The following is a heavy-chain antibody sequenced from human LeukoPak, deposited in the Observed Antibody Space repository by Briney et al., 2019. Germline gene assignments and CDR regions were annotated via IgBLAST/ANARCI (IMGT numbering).Heavy chain of an antibody. Sequence: SETLSLTCTVSGASISSGGYYWSWIRQHPVKGLEWIGYIYYSGSTYYNPSLKSRVTISVDTSKNQFSLKLSSVTAADTAVYYCAREYSSGWYYFDYWGQGTLVTVSS. CDR2: IYYSGST. J-gene: IGHJ4*02. CDR1: GASISSGGYY. CDR3: AREYSSGWYYFDY. V-gene: IGHV4-31*03. D-gene: IGHD6-19*01.